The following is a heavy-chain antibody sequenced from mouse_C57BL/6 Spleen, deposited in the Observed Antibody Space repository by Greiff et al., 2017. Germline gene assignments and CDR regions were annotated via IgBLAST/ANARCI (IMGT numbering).Heavy chain of an antibody. J-gene: IGHJ3*01. D-gene: IGHD1-1*01. CDR2: IHPNSGST. Sequence: QVQLQQSGAELVKPGASVKLSCKASGYTFTSYWMHWVKQRPGQGLEWIGMIHPNSGSTNYNEKFKSKATLTVDKSSSTAYMQLSSLTSEDSAVYYCARLPYGSGTYWGQGTLVTVSA. CDR3: ARLPYGSGTY. V-gene: IGHV1-64*01. CDR1: GYTFTSYW.